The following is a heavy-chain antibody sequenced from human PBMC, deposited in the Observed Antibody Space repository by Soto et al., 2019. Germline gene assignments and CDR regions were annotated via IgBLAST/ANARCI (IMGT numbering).Heavy chain of an antibody. D-gene: IGHD3-22*01. V-gene: IGHV3-7*03. J-gene: IGHJ4*02. Sequence: GGTLRLSCTASGFSISSDWMNWGRQAPGKGLEWVAIRKKDGREDFYVDSVKGRVTISVDNAKNSVYLQMNSLRAEDTAVYYCAGGSGFLIDCWGRGTLVTVSS. CDR3: AGGSGFLIDC. CDR1: GFSISSDW. CDR2: RKKDGRED.